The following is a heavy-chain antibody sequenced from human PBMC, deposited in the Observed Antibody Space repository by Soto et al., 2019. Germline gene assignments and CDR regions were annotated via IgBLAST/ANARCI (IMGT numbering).Heavy chain of an antibody. CDR2: ISSSSSYI. Sequence: PGRPLRLSCAASGFTFSRYSMNWVRQAPGKGLKGVSSISSSSSYIYYADSVKGRFTISRDNAKNSLYLQMNSLRSEDTAVYYCARDKQDSGSYCGYYYYGMDVWGQGTTVTVSS. J-gene: IGHJ6*02. CDR1: GFTFSRYS. D-gene: IGHD1-26*01. CDR3: ARDKQDSGSYCGYYYYGMDV. V-gene: IGHV3-21*01.